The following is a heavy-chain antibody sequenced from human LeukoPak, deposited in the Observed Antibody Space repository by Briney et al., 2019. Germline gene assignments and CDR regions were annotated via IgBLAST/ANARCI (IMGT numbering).Heavy chain of an antibody. Sequence: GGSLRLSCAASGFTFSSYSMNWVRQAPGKGLEWVSSISSSSSYIYYADSVKGRFTISRDNAKNSPYLQMNSLRAEDTAVYYCTRDRIENYYYYGMDVWGQGTTVTVSS. CDR2: ISSSSSYI. V-gene: IGHV3-21*01. CDR1: GFTFSSYS. J-gene: IGHJ6*02. CDR3: TRDRIENYYYYGMDV. D-gene: IGHD2-15*01.